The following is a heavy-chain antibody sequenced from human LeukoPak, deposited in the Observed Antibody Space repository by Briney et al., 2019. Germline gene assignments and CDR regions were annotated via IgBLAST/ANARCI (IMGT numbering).Heavy chain of an antibody. Sequence: SVKVSCKASGGTFSSYAISWVRQAPGQGLEWMGGIIPIFGTANYAQKFQGRVTITADESTSTAYMELSNLRSEDTAVYYCSRDRSGTYSWFSLRGQGTMVTVSS. CDR3: SRDRSGTYSWFSL. CDR1: GGTFSSYA. J-gene: IGHJ3*01. D-gene: IGHD1-26*01. CDR2: IIPIFGTA. V-gene: IGHV1-69*13.